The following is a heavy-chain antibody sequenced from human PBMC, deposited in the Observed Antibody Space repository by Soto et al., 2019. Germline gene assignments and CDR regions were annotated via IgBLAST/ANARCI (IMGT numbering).Heavy chain of an antibody. CDR1: GYTFTSYG. J-gene: IGHJ5*02. CDR3: ARVDLGYYYGPGAKYNWFDP. CDR2: ISAYDGNT. Sequence: ASMKVSCKASGYTFTSYGISRVRQAPGQGLECMGCISAYDGNTNYAQKLQPRVTMTTXTXXSXXXMQLXXPRXDDTAVYYCARVDLGYYYGPGAKYNWFDPWG. V-gene: IGHV1-18*01. D-gene: IGHD3-10*01.